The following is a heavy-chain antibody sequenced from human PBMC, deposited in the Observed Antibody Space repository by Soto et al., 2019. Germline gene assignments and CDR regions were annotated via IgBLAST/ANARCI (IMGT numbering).Heavy chain of an antibody. J-gene: IGHJ4*02. Sequence: PGGSLRLSCAASESTFRSYGMSWVRQAPGKGLEWVAYISSDGRNMQYADSVKGRFTVSRDNAINSLYLQMNSLRDEDTAVYYCWAGYASGTFFYWGQGTLVTVSS. CDR3: WAGYASGTFFY. CDR2: ISSDGRNM. V-gene: IGHV3-48*02. D-gene: IGHD3-10*01. CDR1: ESTFRSYG.